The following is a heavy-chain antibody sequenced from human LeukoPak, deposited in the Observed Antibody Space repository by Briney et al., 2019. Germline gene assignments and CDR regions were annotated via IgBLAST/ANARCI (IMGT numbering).Heavy chain of an antibody. D-gene: IGHD6-19*01. CDR3: ARDSGIAVAGSQEFDY. J-gene: IGHJ4*02. CDR1: GFTFSDYY. CDR2: ISSSGSTI. V-gene: IGHV3-11*01. Sequence: NPGGSLRLSCAASGFTFSDYYMSWIRQAPGKGLEWVSYISSSGSTIYYADSVKGRFTISRDNAKNSLYLQMNSLRAEDTAVYYCARDSGIAVAGSQEFDYWGQGTLVTVSS.